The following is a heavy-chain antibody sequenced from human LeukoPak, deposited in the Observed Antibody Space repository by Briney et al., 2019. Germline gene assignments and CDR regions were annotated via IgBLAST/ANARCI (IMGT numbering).Heavy chain of an antibody. CDR1: GGSISSRSFY. J-gene: IGHJ4*02. CDR3: ARLGNTAMVLYHFDY. CDR2: ISYSGST. D-gene: IGHD5-18*01. Sequence: SETLSLACIVSGGSISSRSFYWDWIRQPPGKGLEWIGSISYSGSTKHNPSLKSRVTISVDTSKNHFSLELSSVTAADTAVYYCARLGNTAMVLYHFDYWGQGTLVTVSS. V-gene: IGHV4-39*02.